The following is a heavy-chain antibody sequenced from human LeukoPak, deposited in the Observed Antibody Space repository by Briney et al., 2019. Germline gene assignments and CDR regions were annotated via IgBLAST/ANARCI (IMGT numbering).Heavy chain of an antibody. CDR3: ARDRGYSNFDY. Sequence: PGGSLRLSYAASGFGFSNYWMSWVRQAPGKGLEWVANMNEDGSEKNYVDSVKGRFTISRDNAQDSLYLQMNSLRAEDTAVYYCARDRGYSNFDYWGQGTLLTVSS. D-gene: IGHD4-11*01. V-gene: IGHV3-7*01. CDR1: GFGFSNYW. J-gene: IGHJ4*02. CDR2: MNEDGSEK.